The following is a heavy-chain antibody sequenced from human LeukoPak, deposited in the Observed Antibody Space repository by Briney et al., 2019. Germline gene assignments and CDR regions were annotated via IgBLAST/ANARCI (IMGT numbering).Heavy chain of an antibody. CDR2: ISWNSGSI. V-gene: IGHV3-9*01. J-gene: IGHJ6*02. CDR1: GFTFDDYA. CDR3: AKGKGLSYYGSGSLSRGGMDV. Sequence: PGGSLRLSCAASGFTFDDYAMHWGRQAPGKGVEWVSGISWNSGSIGYADSVKGRFTISRDNAKNSLYMQMYSLRAEDTALYYCAKGKGLSYYGSGSLSRGGMDVWGQGTTVTVSS. D-gene: IGHD3-10*01.